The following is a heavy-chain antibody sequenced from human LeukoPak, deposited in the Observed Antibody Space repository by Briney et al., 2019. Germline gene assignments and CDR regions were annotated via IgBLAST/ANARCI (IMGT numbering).Heavy chain of an antibody. CDR1: GFTFSSYW. CDR3: ANYYDIHDAFGI. CDR2: IKQDGSEK. D-gene: IGHD3-9*01. J-gene: IGHJ3*02. Sequence: GGSLRLSCAASGFTFSSYWMSWVRQAPGKGLEWVANIKQDGSEKYYVDSVKGRFTISRDKAKNSLDLQMNSLRAEDTAVYYGANYYDIHDAFGIWGQGTMGTVSS. V-gene: IGHV3-7*03.